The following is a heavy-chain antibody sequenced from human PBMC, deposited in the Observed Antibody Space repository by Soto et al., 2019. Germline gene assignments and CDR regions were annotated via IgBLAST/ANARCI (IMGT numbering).Heavy chain of an antibody. Sequence: EVQLLESGGGLVQPGGSLRLSCAASGFTFSSYATSWVRQAPGKGLEWVSGISGSGTSTYYADSVKGRFTISRDNSKNTLYLQMNSLKAEDTAVYYCAKVGNWASATYKYYFDYWGQGTLVTVSS. CDR2: ISGSGTST. CDR1: GFTFSSYA. V-gene: IGHV3-23*01. D-gene: IGHD7-27*01. J-gene: IGHJ4*02. CDR3: AKVGNWASATYKYYFDY.